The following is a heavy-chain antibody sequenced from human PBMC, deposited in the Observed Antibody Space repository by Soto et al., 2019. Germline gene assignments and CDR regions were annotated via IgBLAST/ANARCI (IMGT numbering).Heavy chain of an antibody. Sequence: GGSLRLSCAASGFTFSSYEMNWVRQAPGKGLEWVSYISSSGSTIYYADSVKGRFTISRDNAKNSLYLQMNSLRAEDTAVYYCAWSIAARRWADAFDIWGQGTMVTVSS. CDR2: ISSSGSTI. J-gene: IGHJ3*02. CDR3: AWSIAARRWADAFDI. CDR1: GFTFSSYE. D-gene: IGHD6-6*01. V-gene: IGHV3-48*03.